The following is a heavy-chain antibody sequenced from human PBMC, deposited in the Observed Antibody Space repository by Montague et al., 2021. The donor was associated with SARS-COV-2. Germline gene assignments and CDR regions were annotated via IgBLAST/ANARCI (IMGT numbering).Heavy chain of an antibody. CDR1: GDSISSYY. D-gene: IGHD2-15*01. CDR2: VHYTGST. Sequence: SETLSLTCAVSGDSISSYYWSWIQQSPGKGLEWIGYVHYTGSTKYNPSLKTRVTLSLDTPKNHFSLKLRSVTAADTAIYYCARAHNTCFIAYSVNYFEVWGLGALVTVSS. J-gene: IGHJ4*01. V-gene: IGHV4-59*01. CDR3: ARAHNTCFIAYSVNYFEV.